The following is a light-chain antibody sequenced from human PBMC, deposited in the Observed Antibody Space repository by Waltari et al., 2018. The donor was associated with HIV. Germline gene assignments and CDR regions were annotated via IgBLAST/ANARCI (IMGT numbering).Light chain of an antibody. CDR1: TSSIGSTT. CDR3: AAWDDSLNGVV. CDR2: SDN. V-gene: IGLV1-44*01. J-gene: IGLJ2*01. Sequence: QSVLTHPPSASGTPGQTVTISCSGRTSSIGSTTVNCYQHPPGRAPTLLIYSDNQRPSGVPDRFSGSKSGTSASLAISGLQSEDEADYSCAAWDDSLNGVVFGGGTKLTVL.